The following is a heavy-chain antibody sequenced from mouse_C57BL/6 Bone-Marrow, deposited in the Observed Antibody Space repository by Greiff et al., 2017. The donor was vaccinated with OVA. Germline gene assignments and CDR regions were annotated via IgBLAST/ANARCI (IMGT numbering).Heavy chain of an antibody. D-gene: IGHD2-4*01. CDR1: GYTFTSYG. Sequence: VQLQQSGAELARPGASVKLSCKASGYTFTSYGISWVKQRTGQGLEWIGEIYPRSGNTYYNEKFKGKATLTADKSSSTAYMELRSLTSEDSAVYFCAREDYDYDSPHFDYWGQGTPLTVSS. CDR3: AREDYDYDSPHFDY. CDR2: IYPRSGNT. J-gene: IGHJ2*01. V-gene: IGHV1-81*01.